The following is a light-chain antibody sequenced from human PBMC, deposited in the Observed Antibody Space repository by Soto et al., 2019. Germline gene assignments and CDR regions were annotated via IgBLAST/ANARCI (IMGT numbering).Light chain of an antibody. J-gene: IGLJ3*02. Sequence: QPVLTQSPSASASLGASVKLTCTLSSGHSSYAIAWHQQQPEKGPRYLMKLNSDGSHSKGDGIPDRFSGSSSGAVRYLTISSLQSEDEADYYCQTWGTGIQVFGGGTKRPS. CDR3: QTWGTGIQV. CDR1: SGHSSYA. V-gene: IGLV4-69*01. CDR2: LNSDGSH.